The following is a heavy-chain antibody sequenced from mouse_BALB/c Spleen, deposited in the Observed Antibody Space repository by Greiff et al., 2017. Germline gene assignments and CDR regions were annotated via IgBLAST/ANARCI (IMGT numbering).Heavy chain of an antibody. D-gene: IGHD1-1*01. CDR1: GYAFSSSW. Sequence: VKVVESGPELVKPGASVKISCKASGYAFSSSWMNWVKQRPGQGLEWIGRIYPGDGDTNYNGKFKGKATLTADKSSSTAYMQLSSLTSVDSAVYFCARSGYGSRYFDYWGQGTTLTVSS. V-gene: IGHV1-82*01. J-gene: IGHJ2*01. CDR3: ARSGYGSRYFDY. CDR2: IYPGDGDT.